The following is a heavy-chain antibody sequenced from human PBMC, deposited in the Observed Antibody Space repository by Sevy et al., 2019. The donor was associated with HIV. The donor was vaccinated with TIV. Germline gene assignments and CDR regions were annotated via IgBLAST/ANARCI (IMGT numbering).Heavy chain of an antibody. V-gene: IGHV3-33*01. Sequence: GGSLRLSCSASVFPFSSFAMHWVRQAPGKGLEWVALIWYDGSQKYFADSLKGRLTISRDNSKNTLFLQMNSLRAEDTAVYYCARPILGVTTSTYFDSWGQGTLVTVSS. CDR3: ARPILGVTTSTYFDS. CDR2: IWYDGSQK. D-gene: IGHD1-26*01. CDR1: VFPFSSFA. J-gene: IGHJ4*02.